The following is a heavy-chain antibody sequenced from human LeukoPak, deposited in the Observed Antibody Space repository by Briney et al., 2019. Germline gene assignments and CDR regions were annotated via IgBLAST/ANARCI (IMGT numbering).Heavy chain of an antibody. CDR2: IHYSGIT. J-gene: IGHJ3*02. CDR3: ARDFRGSVDAFDI. Sequence: SETLSLTCTVSGVSISGFYWSWIRQPPGKGLEWIACIHYSGITNYNPSLKSRVSISVDTSKNQFSLKLSSVTAADTAVYYCARDFRGSVDAFDIWGQGTMVAVSS. CDR1: GVSISGFY. V-gene: IGHV4-59*01.